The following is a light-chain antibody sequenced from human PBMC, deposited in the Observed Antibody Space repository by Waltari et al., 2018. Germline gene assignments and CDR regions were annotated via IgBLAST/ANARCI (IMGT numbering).Light chain of an antibody. CDR2: GNN. CDR1: HANLGSNY. V-gene: IGLV1-47*01. J-gene: IGLJ1*01. Sequence: QSVLTQPPSASGTPGQRVSISCSGSHANLGSNYLYWYQQFPGMAPNLLIFGNNQRPSGVPDRFSGSKFGTSASLAISGLRSEDEAVYYCASWDDSHYVFGTGTKVTVL. CDR3: ASWDDSHYV.